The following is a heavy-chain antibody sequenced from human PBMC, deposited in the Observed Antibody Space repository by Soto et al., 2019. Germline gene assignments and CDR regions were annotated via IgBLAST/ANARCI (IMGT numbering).Heavy chain of an antibody. J-gene: IGHJ4*02. Sequence: PGGSLRLSCAASGFNFKYYAMNWVRQAPGKGLEWVSYISATSAKIDYADSVKGRFTISRDNARNSLSLQMNSLRDEDTAVYYCVGDSSYGSHWVRHLDHWGQGTQVTVSS. CDR1: GFNFKYYA. D-gene: IGHD3-16*01. CDR3: VGDSSYGSHWVRHLDH. V-gene: IGHV3-48*02. CDR2: ISATSAKI.